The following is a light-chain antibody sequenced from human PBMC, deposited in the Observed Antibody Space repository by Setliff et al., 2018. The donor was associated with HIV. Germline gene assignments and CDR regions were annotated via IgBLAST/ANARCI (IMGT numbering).Light chain of an antibody. CDR3: SSYTVSNTITRV. CDR2: GVT. V-gene: IGLV2-14*01. J-gene: IGLJ1*01. Sequence: QSVLTQPDSVSGSPGSSITISCTGTSGDVGGYNYVCWYQQHPGKAPKLIIYGVTNRPSGVSNRFSGSKPGNTASLTISGLQAEDEADYYCSSYTVSNTITRVFGSGTKVTVL. CDR1: SGDVGGYNY.